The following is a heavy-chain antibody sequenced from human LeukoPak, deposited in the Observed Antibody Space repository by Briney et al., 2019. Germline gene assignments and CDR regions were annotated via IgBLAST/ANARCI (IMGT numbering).Heavy chain of an antibody. V-gene: IGHV4-38-2*01. CDR2: IYHSGST. D-gene: IGHD5-24*01. Sequence: SETLSLTCAVSGYSISSGYYWGWIRQPPGKGLEWSGSIYHSGSTYYNPSLKSRVTISVDTSKNQFSLKLSSVTAADTAVYYCARHGGRDGQQGAPITYYYYYMDVWGKGTTVTVSS. CDR3: ARHGGRDGQQGAPITYYYYYMDV. J-gene: IGHJ6*03. CDR1: GYSISSGYY.